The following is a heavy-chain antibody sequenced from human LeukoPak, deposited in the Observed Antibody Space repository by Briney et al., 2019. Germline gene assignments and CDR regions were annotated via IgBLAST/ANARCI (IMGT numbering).Heavy chain of an antibody. J-gene: IGHJ4*02. CDR2: IYYSGST. V-gene: IGHV4-39*01. CDR1: GGSISRDY. Sequence: PSETLSLTCTVSGGSISRDYWGWIRQPPGKGLEWIGSIYYSGSTYYNPSLKSRVTISVDTSKNQFSLKLSSVTAADTAVYYCARSYEYQFDYWGQGTLVTVSS. D-gene: IGHD2-2*01. CDR3: ARSYEYQFDY.